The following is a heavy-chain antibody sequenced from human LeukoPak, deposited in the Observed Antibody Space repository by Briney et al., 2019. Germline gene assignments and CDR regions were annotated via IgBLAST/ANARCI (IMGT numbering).Heavy chain of an antibody. CDR2: TYYRSKWYN. CDR3: ARDWGDGAGYDY. J-gene: IGHJ4*02. CDR1: GDSVSKNIVA. Sequence: SQTLSLTCALSGDSVSKNIVAWNWVRQSPSRGLEWLGRTYYRSKWYNDYAVSVKSRITINPDTSKNQFSLHLKSVTPEDTAVYYCARDWGDGAGYDYWGQGTLVTVSS. V-gene: IGHV6-1*01. D-gene: IGHD3-16*01.